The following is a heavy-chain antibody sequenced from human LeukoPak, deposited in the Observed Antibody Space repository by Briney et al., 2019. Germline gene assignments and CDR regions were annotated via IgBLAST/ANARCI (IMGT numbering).Heavy chain of an antibody. D-gene: IGHD4-11*01. CDR3: ARDRGQFSNYFDY. CDR1: GFSFSDYG. J-gene: IGHJ4*02. CDR2: IWYDASNK. Sequence: GGSLRLSCAASGFSFSDYGMHWVRQAPGKGLEWVADIWYDASNKYYGDSVKGRFTISRDNSKNTLYLQMNSLTAEDTAVHYCARDRGQFSNYFDYWGQGTLVTVSS. V-gene: IGHV3-33*01.